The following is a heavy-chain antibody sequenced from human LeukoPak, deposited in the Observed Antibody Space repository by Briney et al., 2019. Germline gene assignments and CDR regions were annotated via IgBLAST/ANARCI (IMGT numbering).Heavy chain of an antibody. CDR2: IKQDGSEK. V-gene: IGHV3-7*05. J-gene: IGHJ3*01. CDR3: ASHQEWQLPSAFDV. CDR1: GFTFSNAW. D-gene: IGHD2-15*01. Sequence: GGSLRLSCAASGFTFSNAWMSWVRQAPGKGLEWVANIKQDGSEKYYVDSVKGRFTISRDNAKNSLCLQMNSLRAEDTAVYYCASHQEWQLPSAFDVWGQGTMVTVSS.